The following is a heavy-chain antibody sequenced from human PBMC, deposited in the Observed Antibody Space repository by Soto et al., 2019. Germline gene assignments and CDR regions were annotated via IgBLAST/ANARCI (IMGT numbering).Heavy chain of an antibody. D-gene: IGHD1-26*01. CDR2: IHSDGSST. CDR3: ARGDRGAFDL. Sequence: EVQLVESGGGLVRPGGSLRLSCAASGFTFSYYWMHWVRQAPGKGLVWVSRIHSDGSSTTYADFVKGRFIISRDNARNTVDVQMNSVRVEATAVYYCARGDRGAFDLWGQGTVVTVSS. J-gene: IGHJ3*01. CDR1: GFTFSYYW. V-gene: IGHV3-74*01.